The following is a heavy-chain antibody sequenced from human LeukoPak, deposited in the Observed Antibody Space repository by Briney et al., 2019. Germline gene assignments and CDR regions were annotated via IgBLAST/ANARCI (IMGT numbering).Heavy chain of an antibody. V-gene: IGHV5-51*01. J-gene: IGHJ4*02. CDR3: VRLDSAGWYYFDY. Sequence: PGESLKISCKGSGYSFTTYWIGWVRQMPGKGLESMGIIYPADSDTKYSPSFQGQVTISADKSISTAYLRWSSLKTSDTAMYYCVRLDSAGWYYFDYWGQGTLVTVSS. D-gene: IGHD6-19*01. CDR1: GYSFTTYW. CDR2: IYPADSDT.